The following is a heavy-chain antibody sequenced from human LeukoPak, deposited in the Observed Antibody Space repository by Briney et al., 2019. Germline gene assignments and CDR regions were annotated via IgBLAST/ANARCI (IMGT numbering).Heavy chain of an antibody. CDR2: IYPGDSET. V-gene: IGHV5-51*01. CDR1: GYSFTSYW. D-gene: IGHD3-22*01. CDR3: AKSDTSDSLGDY. J-gene: IGHJ4*02. Sequence: PGESLKISCQGSGYSFTSYWINWVRQMPGKGLEWMGIIYPGDSETRYSPSFQGQVTISADKSISTAYLQWGSPKASDTAMYYCAKSDTSDSLGDYWGQGTLVTVSS.